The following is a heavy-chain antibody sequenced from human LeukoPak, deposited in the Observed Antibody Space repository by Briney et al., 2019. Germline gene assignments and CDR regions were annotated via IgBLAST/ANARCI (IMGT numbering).Heavy chain of an antibody. D-gene: IGHD3-3*01. CDR3: ARASPYDNWSGYWFDP. CDR2: IYTSGST. J-gene: IGHJ5*02. Sequence: NPSETLSLTCTVSGGSISSYYWSWIRQPAGKGLEWIGRIYTSGSTNYNPSLKSRVTMSVDTSKNQFSLKLSSVTAADTAVYYCARASPYDNWSGYWFDPWGQGTLVTVSS. CDR1: GGSISSYY. V-gene: IGHV4-4*07.